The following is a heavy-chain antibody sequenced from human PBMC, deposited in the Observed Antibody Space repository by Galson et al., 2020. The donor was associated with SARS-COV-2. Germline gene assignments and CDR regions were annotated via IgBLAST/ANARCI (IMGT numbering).Heavy chain of an antibody. CDR2: VYSSGTT. V-gene: IGHV4-59*01. CDR1: DDSISYYY. D-gene: IGHD6-13*01. CDR3: ARSASNWYREDWFDP. Sequence: SQTLSLTCSVSDDSISYYYWNWIRQPPGKGLEWIGYVYSSGTTNYNPSLKSRLTISLDTSKNQFSLKLTSVTAADTAVYYCARSASNWYREDWFDPWGQGTLVTVSS. J-gene: IGHJ5*02.